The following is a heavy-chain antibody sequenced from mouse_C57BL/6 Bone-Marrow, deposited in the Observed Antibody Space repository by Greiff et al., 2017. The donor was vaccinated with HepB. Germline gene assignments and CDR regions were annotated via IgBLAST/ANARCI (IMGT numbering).Heavy chain of an antibody. V-gene: IGHV5-4*03. CDR2: ISDGGSYT. CDR3: ARRYGSSHWYFDV. CDR1: GFTFSSYA. Sequence: EVQVVESGGGLVKPGGSLKLSCAASGFTFSSYAMSWVRQTPEKRLEWVATISDGGSYTYYPDNVKGRFTISRDNAKNNLYLQMSHLKSEDTAMYYCARRYGSSHWYFDVWGTGTTVTVSS. D-gene: IGHD1-1*01. J-gene: IGHJ1*03.